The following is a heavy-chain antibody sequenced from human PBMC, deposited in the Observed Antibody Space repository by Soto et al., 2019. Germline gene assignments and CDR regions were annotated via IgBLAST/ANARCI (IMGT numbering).Heavy chain of an antibody. CDR1: GFSLSTSGVG. J-gene: IGHJ5*02. D-gene: IGHD3-9*01. V-gene: IGHV2-5*01. Sequence: QITLKESGPTLVKPTQTLTLTCTFSGFSLSTSGVGVGWIRQPPGKALEWLALIYWNDDKRYSPSLKSRLTITKDTSKNQVVLTMTNMDPVDTATYYCAHRRPASCVRYWRGSCEDKNWFDPWGQGTLVTVSS. CDR3: AHRRPASCVRYWRGSCEDKNWFDP. CDR2: IYWNDDK.